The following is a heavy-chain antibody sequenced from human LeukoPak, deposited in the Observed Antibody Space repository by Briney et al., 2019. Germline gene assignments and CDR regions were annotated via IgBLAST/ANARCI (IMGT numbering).Heavy chain of an antibody. V-gene: IGHV1-24*01. CDR2: FDPEDGET. J-gene: IGHJ3*01. CDR1: GYTLTELS. D-gene: IGHD3-10*01. CDR3: ATAPGVLWFGEFGF. Sequence: VASVKVSCKVSGYTLTELSMHWVRQAPGKGLEWMGGFDPEDGETIYAQKFQGRVTMTEDTSTDTAYMELSSLRSEDTAVYYCATAPGVLWFGEFGFWGQGTMVTVSS.